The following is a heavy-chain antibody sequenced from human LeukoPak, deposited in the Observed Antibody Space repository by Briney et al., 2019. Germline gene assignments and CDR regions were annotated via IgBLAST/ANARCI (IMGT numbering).Heavy chain of an antibody. CDR1: GFTFSNAW. Sequence: GSLRLSCAASGFTFSNAWMSWVRQAPGEGLEWVAVIWYDGSNKYYADSVKGRFTISRDNSKNTLYLQMNSLRAEDTAVYYCARDGSHYEDYWGQGTLVTVSS. V-gene: IGHV3-33*08. J-gene: IGHJ4*02. D-gene: IGHD1-26*01. CDR3: ARDGSHYEDY. CDR2: IWYDGSNK.